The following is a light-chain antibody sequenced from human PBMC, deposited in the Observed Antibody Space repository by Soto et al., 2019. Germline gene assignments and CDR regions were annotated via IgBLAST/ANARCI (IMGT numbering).Light chain of an antibody. Sequence: QSALTQPASVSGSPGQSITISCTGTSSDVGLYNLVSWYQQLPGKAPNLIIYEVNARPSGISDRFSGSKSGNTASLTISGLQDEDEADYYCCSYVGSSILRFGGGTKLTFL. V-gene: IGLV2-23*02. J-gene: IGLJ3*02. CDR3: CSYVGSSILR. CDR2: EVN. CDR1: SSDVGLYNL.